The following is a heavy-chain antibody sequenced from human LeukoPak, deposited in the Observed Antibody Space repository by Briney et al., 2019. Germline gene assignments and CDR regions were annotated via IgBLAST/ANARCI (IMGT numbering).Heavy chain of an antibody. V-gene: IGHV1-18*01. D-gene: IGHD4-17*01. J-gene: IGHJ4*02. Sequence: ASVKVSCKAPGYTFTNFGISWVRQAPGQGLEWMGWISAYNGNTNYAQRLQGRVTMTTDTSTSTAYMELRSLRSDDTAVYYCAGDRDYGDYNTQDLFVYWGQGTLVTVSS. CDR2: ISAYNGNT. CDR3: AGDRDYGDYNTQDLFVY. CDR1: GYTFTNFG.